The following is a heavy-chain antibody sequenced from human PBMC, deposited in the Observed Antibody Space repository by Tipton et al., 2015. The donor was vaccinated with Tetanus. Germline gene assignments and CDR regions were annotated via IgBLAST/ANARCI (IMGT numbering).Heavy chain of an antibody. D-gene: IGHD3-16*01. J-gene: IGHJ4*02. Sequence: GSLRLSCAASGFTFSSYSMNWVRQAPGKELEWVSSISSSSSYIYYADSVKGRFTISRDNAKNSLYLQMNSLRAEDTAVYYCAREQYAEGGVDYWGQGTLVTVSS. CDR3: AREQYAEGGVDY. V-gene: IGHV3-21*01. CDR2: ISSSSSYI. CDR1: GFTFSSYS.